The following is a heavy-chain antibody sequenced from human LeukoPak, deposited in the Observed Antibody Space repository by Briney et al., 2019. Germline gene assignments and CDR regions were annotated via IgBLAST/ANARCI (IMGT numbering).Heavy chain of an antibody. CDR2: IIPIFGIV. CDR1: GGTFRSSA. D-gene: IGHD3-22*01. J-gene: IGHJ4*02. CDR3: VRERRGYDTRGYYQHLSGIDY. V-gene: IGHV1-69*10. Sequence: SVKVSCKASGGTFRSSAISWVRQAPGQGLEWMGSIIPIFGIVNYAQKFQGRVTITTDTSTSTAYMELSSLRSEDTAVYYCVRERRGYDTRGYYQHLSGIDYWGQGTLVTVSS.